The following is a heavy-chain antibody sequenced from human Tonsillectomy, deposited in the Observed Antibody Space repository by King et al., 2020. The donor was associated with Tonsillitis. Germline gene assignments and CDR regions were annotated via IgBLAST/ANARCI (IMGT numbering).Heavy chain of an antibody. CDR2: IYYSGNT. D-gene: IGHD1-1*01. CDR1: GDSISSYY. V-gene: IGHV4-59*08. CDR3: ARLVTTWPPDY. J-gene: IGHJ4*02. Sequence: QVQLQESGPGLVKPSETLYLTCTVSGDSISSYYWSWIRQPPGKGLEWIGNIYYSGNTNYNPSLKSRVTISVDTSKNQFSLKLTSVTAADTAVYYCARLVTTWPPDYWGQGTLVTVSS.